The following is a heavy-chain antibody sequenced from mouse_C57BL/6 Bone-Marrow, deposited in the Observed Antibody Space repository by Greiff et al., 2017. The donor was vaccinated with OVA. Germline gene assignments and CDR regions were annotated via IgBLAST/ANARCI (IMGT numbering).Heavy chain of an antibody. D-gene: IGHD2-4*01. CDR2: ITPSTGGT. J-gene: IGHJ3*01. Sequence: VQLKQSGPELVKPGASVKISCKASGYSFTGYYMNWVKQSPEKSLEWIGEITPSTGGTTYNQKFKAKATLTVDNSSITDYMQLKSLTSEDSAVDDCARWGLRLAWFAYWGQGTLVTVSA. V-gene: IGHV1-42*01. CDR3: ARWGLRLAWFAY. CDR1: GYSFTGYY.